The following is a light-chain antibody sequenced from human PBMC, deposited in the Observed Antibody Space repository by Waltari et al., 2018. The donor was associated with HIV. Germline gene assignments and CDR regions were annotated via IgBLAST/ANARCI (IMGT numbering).Light chain of an antibody. CDR2: RNA. V-gene: IGLV1-47*01. CDR3: SSSDDSLRQYV. Sequence: QSVLTQPPSASGTPGQTVTISCSGSNSNIGNNYVYWYQQFSGMPPKLLIFRNAQRPSGVPDRFSGSKSGTSASLAVSGLRSEDEADYFCSSSDDSLRQYVFGGGTRLTV. CDR1: NSNIGNNY. J-gene: IGLJ6*01.